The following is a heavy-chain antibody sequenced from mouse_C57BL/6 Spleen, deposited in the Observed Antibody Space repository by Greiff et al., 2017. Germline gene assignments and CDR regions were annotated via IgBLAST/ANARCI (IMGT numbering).Heavy chain of an antibody. CDR3: APYGIYYAMDY. V-gene: IGHV1-62-3*01. CDR1: GYTFTSYW. D-gene: IGHD2-1*01. Sequence: VQLQQPGAELVKPGASVKLSCKASGYTFTSYWMHWVKQRPGRGLEWIGRIDPNSGGTKYNQKFKDKATLTADKSSSTAYMQLSSLTYEDSAVYYCAPYGIYYAMDYWGQGTSVTVSS. J-gene: IGHJ4*01. CDR2: IDPNSGGT.